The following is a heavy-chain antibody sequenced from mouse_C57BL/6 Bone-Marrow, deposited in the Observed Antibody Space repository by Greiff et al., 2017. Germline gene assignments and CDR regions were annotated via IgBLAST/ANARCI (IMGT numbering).Heavy chain of an antibody. CDR3: ASQLGRARDD. D-gene: IGHD4-1*02. J-gene: IGHJ4*01. CDR1: GYAFSSYW. V-gene: IGHV1-80*01. Sequence: VKLQESGAELVKPGASVKISCKASGYAFSSYWMNWVKQRPGKGLEWIGQFYPGDGDTNYNGKLKGKATLTADKSSSSAYMQLSSLTSEDSAVYFCASQLGRARDDWGQGTSVTVSS. CDR2: FYPGDGDT.